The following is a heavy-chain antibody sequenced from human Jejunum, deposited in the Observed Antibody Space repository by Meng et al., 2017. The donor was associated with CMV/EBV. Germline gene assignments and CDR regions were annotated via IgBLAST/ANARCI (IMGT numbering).Heavy chain of an antibody. CDR3: GDPPAGY. V-gene: IGHV4/OR15-8*02. Sequence: TLSVTCVVSGGSLIGTNWWNWVRQPPGGGLEWIGEIFHSGATNYNPSLKSRVTISIDNSKNQFSLKLTSMTAADTAVYFCGDPPAGYWGQGILVTVSS. J-gene: IGHJ4*02. CDR1: GGSLIGTNW. CDR2: IFHSGAT.